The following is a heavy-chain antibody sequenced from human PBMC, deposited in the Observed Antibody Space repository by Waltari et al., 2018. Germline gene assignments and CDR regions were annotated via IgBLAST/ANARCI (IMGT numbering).Heavy chain of an antibody. V-gene: IGHV1-18*01. Sequence: QVQLVQSGAEVQKPGASVKVSCKTSSYTFTSYGISWVRQAPGQGLEWMGWISADNGNTNNEQKFQCRVTMTTATATSTAYMELRSLRSDDTAVYYCARDGLVGVVGATHEYFQQWGQGTLVTVSS. CDR2: ISADNGNT. D-gene: IGHD2-15*01. CDR1: SYTFTSYG. CDR3: ARDGLVGVVGATHEYFQQ. J-gene: IGHJ1*01.